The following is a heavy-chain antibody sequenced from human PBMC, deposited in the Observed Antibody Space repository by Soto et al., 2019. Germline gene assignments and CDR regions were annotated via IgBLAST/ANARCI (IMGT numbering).Heavy chain of an antibody. CDR3: DSLRFGYGMDV. D-gene: IGHD3-16*01. CDR1: GGSISSSNW. V-gene: IGHV4-4*02. J-gene: IGHJ6*02. Sequence: SETLSLTCAVSGGSISSSNWWSWVRQPPGKGLEWIGEIYHSGSTNYNPSLTSRVTISVDKSKNQFSLKLSSVTAADTAVYYCDSLRFGYGMDVWGQGTTVTVYS. CDR2: IYHSGST.